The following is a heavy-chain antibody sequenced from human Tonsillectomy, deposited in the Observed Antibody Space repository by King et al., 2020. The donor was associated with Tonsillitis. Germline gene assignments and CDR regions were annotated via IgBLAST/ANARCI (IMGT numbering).Heavy chain of an antibody. CDR3: APRPATLDAFDI. V-gene: IGHV2-5*02. CDR2: IYWDDDK. D-gene: IGHD2/OR15-2a*01. Sequence: TLKESGPTLVKPTQTLTLTCTFSGFSLSTSGVGVGWIRQPPGKALEWLALIYWDDDKRYSPSLKSRLTITKDTSKNQVVLTMTNMDPVDTATYYCAPRPATLDAFDIWGQGTMVTVSS. CDR1: GFSLSTSGVG. J-gene: IGHJ3*02.